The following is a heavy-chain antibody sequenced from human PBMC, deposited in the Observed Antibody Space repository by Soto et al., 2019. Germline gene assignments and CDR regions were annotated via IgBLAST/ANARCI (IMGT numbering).Heavy chain of an antibody. CDR1: GFTFSSYS. Sequence: EVQLVESGGGLVKPGGSLRLSCAASGFTFSSYSMNWVRQAPGKGLEWVSSISSSSSYIYYADSVKGRFTISRDNAKNSLYLQMNSLRAEDTAVYYCARDQPGYSYGYGLGYWGQGNLVNVSS. CDR3: ARDQPGYSYGYGLGY. CDR2: ISSSSSYI. V-gene: IGHV3-21*01. J-gene: IGHJ4*02. D-gene: IGHD5-18*01.